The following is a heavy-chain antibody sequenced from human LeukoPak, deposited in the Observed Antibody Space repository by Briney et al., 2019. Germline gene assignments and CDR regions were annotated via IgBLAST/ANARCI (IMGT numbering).Heavy chain of an antibody. Sequence: GASVKVACKASGYGFTGYYIHWVRQAAGQGLEWVGWINPNSGGTRYAHKFQGRVSMTRDTSINIAYTEVNSLRSDDTAVYYCATDQSLEGAAAGEFDSWGQGTLVTVSS. V-gene: IGHV1-2*02. CDR3: ATDQSLEGAAAGEFDS. D-gene: IGHD6-13*01. CDR1: GYGFTGYY. CDR2: INPNSGGT. J-gene: IGHJ4*02.